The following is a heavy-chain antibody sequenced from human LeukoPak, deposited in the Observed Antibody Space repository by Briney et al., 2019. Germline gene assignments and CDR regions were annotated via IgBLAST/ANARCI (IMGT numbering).Heavy chain of an antibody. D-gene: IGHD3-10*01. V-gene: IGHV3-23*01. CDR1: GFTFSSYA. Sequence: GGSLRLSCAASGFTFSSYAMSWVRQAPGKGLEWVSTISGSGGSTYYAHSVKGRFTISRDNSENMVYLQMSSLRAEDTAVYYCAKDGYGSKSYIDLDYWGQGTLVTVSS. CDR3: AKDGYGSKSYIDLDY. CDR2: ISGSGGST. J-gene: IGHJ4*02.